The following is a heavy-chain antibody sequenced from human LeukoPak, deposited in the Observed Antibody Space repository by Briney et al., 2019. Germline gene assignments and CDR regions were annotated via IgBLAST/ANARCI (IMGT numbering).Heavy chain of an antibody. J-gene: IGHJ4*02. CDR3: AKGIGRPGDY. CDR2: ISSSSSTI. D-gene: IGHD6-13*01. Sequence: GGSLRLSCAASGFTFSSHSMNWVRQAPGKGLEWVSYISSSSSTIYYADSVKGRFTISRDNAKNSLYLQMNSLRAEDTAVYYCAKGIGRPGDYWGQGTLVTVSS. CDR1: GFTFSSHS. V-gene: IGHV3-48*01.